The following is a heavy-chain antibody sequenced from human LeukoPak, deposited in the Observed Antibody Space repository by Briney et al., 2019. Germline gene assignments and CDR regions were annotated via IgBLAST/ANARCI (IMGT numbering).Heavy chain of an antibody. J-gene: IGHJ4*02. V-gene: IGHV3-30*02. CDR3: APRGIAVAGPFDY. CDR1: GFTFSSYG. D-gene: IGHD6-19*01. Sequence: GGSLRLSCAASGFTFSSYGMHWVRQAPGEGLEWVAFIQYNGGSKYYADSVKGRFTISRDNSKNTLYLQMNSLGTEDTAVYYCAPRGIAVAGPFDYWGQGTLVTVSS. CDR2: IQYNGGSK.